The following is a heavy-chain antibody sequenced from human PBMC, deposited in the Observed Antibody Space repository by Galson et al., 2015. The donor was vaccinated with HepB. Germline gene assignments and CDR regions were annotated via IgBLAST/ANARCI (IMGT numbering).Heavy chain of an antibody. CDR2: ISYDGSNK. J-gene: IGHJ4*02. CDR1: GFTFSHYG. D-gene: IGHD5-18*01. Sequence: SLRLSCAASGFTFSHYGMHWVRQAPGKGLEWVAVISYDGSNKHYADSVKGRFTIFRDNSKSTLYLQMNSLRIEDTSVYYCARERDTAMDRSTGYFVYWGQGTLLSASS. CDR3: ARERDTAMDRSTGYFVY. V-gene: IGHV3-30*03.